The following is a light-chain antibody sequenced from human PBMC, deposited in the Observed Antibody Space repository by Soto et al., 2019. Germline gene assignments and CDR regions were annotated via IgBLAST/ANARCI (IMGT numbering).Light chain of an antibody. J-gene: IGLJ2*01. CDR1: SSNIGSND. Sequence: QSVLTQPPSASGTPGQRVTISCSGSSSNIGSNDVCWYQQLPGAAPKLLIYRNNQRPSGVPDRFSGSKSGTSASLAISGLRSEDEGDYYCATWDYSLSGPVFGGGTKLTVL. V-gene: IGLV1-47*01. CDR2: RNN. CDR3: ATWDYSLSGPV.